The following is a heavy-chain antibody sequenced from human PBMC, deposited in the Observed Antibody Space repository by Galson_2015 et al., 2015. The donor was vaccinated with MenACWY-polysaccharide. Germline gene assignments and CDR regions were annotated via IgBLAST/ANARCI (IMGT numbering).Heavy chain of an antibody. D-gene: IGHD3-10*01. V-gene: IGHV3-49*03. CDR1: GFTFGDYA. Sequence: SLRLSCAASGFTFGDYAMSWFRQAPGKGLEWIGFIRNKAHGGTTIYAASVKDRFTISRDDSRSIAYLQMNSLKIEDTAVYYCTRETDSEFYYYYGVDVWGQGTTVTVSS. CDR3: TRETDSEFYYYYGVDV. CDR2: IRNKAHGGTT. J-gene: IGHJ6*02.